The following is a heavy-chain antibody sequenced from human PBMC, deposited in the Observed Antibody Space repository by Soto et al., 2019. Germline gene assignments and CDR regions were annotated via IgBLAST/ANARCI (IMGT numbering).Heavy chain of an antibody. V-gene: IGHV3-23*01. CDR1: GFTFSSYA. D-gene: IGHD6-19*01. J-gene: IGHJ4*02. CDR2: VSGSGGNT. CDR3: AKGPHSSGWHYFDY. Sequence: GGSLRLSCAASGFTFSSYAMSWVRQAPGKGLEWVSTVSGSGGNTYFADSVKGRFTISRDNSENTLYLEMISLRAEDMAIYYCAKGPHSSGWHYFDYWGQGTLVTVSS.